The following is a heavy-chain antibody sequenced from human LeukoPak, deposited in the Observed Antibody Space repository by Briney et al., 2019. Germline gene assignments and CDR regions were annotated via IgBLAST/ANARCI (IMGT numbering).Heavy chain of an antibody. J-gene: IGHJ4*02. CDR3: ARRHRYCSTTSCYVVDY. V-gene: IGHV5-51*01. D-gene: IGHD2-2*01. Sequence: PGESLVISCKGSGYSFTTYWIGWVREMPGKGLEWMGIIYPGDSDTRYSPSFQGHVTFSADKSISTAYLQWSSLKASDTAMYYCARRHRYCSTTSCYVVDYWGQGTLVTVSS. CDR2: IYPGDSDT. CDR1: GYSFTTYW.